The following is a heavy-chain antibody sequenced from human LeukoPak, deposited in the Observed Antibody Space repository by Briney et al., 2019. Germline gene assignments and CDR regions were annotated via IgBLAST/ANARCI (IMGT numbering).Heavy chain of an antibody. Sequence: AAVKVSCKASGCTFTGYYMLWVRQAPGQGVEGVGWINPNSGGTNYAQQFQGRVTMTTDKSISTPYMELSRLRSDDTAVYYCARGGYGPEGDYFDYWGQGTLVTVSS. CDR2: INPNSGGT. D-gene: IGHD5-18*01. CDR3: ARGGYGPEGDYFDY. J-gene: IGHJ4*02. CDR1: GCTFTGYY. V-gene: IGHV1-2*02.